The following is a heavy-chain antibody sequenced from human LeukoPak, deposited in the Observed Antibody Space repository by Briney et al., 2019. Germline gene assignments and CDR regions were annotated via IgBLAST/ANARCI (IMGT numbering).Heavy chain of an antibody. CDR2: IYYSGST. V-gene: IGHV4-31*03. CDR3: ARGSHPNYYDSSGYIDAFDI. J-gene: IGHJ3*02. CDR1: GGSISSGGYY. D-gene: IGHD3-22*01. Sequence: SQTLSLTCTVSGGSISSGGYYWSWLRQHPGKSLEWIGYIYYSGSTYYNPSLKSRVTISVDTSKNQFSLKLSSVTAADTAVYYCARGSHPNYYDSSGYIDAFDIWGQGTMVTVSS.